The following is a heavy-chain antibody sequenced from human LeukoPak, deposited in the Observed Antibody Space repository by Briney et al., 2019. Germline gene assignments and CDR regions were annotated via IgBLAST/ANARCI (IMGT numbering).Heavy chain of an antibody. CDR1: GFTFSNYW. J-gene: IGHJ3*02. D-gene: IGHD5-18*01. Sequence: GGSLRLSCAASGFTFSNYWMNWVRQAPGKELEWVANIKEDGSEKYYVDSVKGRFTISRDNAKNSLYLQMNSLRAEDTAVYYCARERVEGLWYDAFDIWGQGTMVTVSS. V-gene: IGHV3-7*01. CDR3: ARERVEGLWYDAFDI. CDR2: IKEDGSEK.